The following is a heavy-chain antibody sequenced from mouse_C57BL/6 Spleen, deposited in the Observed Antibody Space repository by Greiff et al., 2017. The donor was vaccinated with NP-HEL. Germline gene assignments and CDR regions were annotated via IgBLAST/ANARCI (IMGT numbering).Heavy chain of an antibody. CDR1: GFTFSDYG. CDR3: ARLYYGSSSYYFDY. D-gene: IGHD1-1*01. CDR2: ISSGSSTI. Sequence: EVQGVESGGGLVKPGGSLKLSCAASGFTFSDYGMHWVRQAPEKGLEWVAYISSGSSTIYYADTVKGRFTISRDNAKNTLFLQMTSLRSEDTAMYYCARLYYGSSSYYFDYWGQGTTLTVSS. J-gene: IGHJ2*01. V-gene: IGHV5-17*01.